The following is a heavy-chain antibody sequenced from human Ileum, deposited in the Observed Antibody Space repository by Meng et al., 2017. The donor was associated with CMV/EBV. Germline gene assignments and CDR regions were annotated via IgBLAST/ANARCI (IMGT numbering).Heavy chain of an antibody. D-gene: IGHD2-2*01. CDR3: ARAKDIIVVPAGYGMDV. J-gene: IGHJ6*02. Sequence: SLKISCAASGFIFSGYSMDWVRQAPGKGLEWVSSINTNSRYIYYADSVKGRFTISRDNAKNSLYLQINSLRAGDTAVYYCARAKDIIVVPAGYGMDVWGRETTVTVSS. CDR1: GFIFSGYS. V-gene: IGHV3-21*01. CDR2: INTNSRYI.